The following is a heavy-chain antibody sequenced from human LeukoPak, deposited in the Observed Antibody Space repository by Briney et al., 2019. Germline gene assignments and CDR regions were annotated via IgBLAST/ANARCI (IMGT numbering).Heavy chain of an antibody. J-gene: IGHJ4*02. D-gene: IGHD3-22*01. CDR2: IYYTGGT. CDR3: ARTPYDSSGYEQFDY. Sequence: RASETLSLTCTVSGGSISSNYWSWIRQPPGKGLEWIGYIYYTGGTNFNPSLKSRVTISVDTSKNQFSLKLSSVTAADTAVYYCARTPYDSSGYEQFDYWGQGTLVTVSS. CDR1: GGSISSNY. V-gene: IGHV4-59*01.